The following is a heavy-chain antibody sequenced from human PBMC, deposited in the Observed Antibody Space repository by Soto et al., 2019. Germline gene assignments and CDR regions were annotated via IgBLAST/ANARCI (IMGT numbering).Heavy chain of an antibody. D-gene: IGHD6-19*01. CDR1: GGSIASSLYY. Sequence: SETLSLTCTVSGGSIASSLYYWGWVRQSPGKGLEWIESIYYSGSTHYNPSLKSRVTVSVDTSKNQFSLKLTSVTAADTAVYFCVSHRNYIVVSGSCFAYWSQGTLVTVSS. V-gene: IGHV4-39*01. J-gene: IGHJ4*02. CDR2: IYYSGST. CDR3: VSHRNYIVVSGSCFAY.